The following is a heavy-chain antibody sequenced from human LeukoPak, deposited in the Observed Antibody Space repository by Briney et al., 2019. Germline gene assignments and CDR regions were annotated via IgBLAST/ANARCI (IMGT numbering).Heavy chain of an antibody. CDR2: IKSETYGGTT. Sequence: GGSLRLSCAASGFTFSKAWMSWVRQAPGRGLEWVGRIKSETYGGTTDYAAPVKGRFTISRDDSKSTLSLQMNGLKTEDTAVYYCTTDYYDSVGYSSYYWGQGTLVTVSS. D-gene: IGHD3-22*01. CDR3: TTDYYDSVGYSSYY. V-gene: IGHV3-15*01. CDR1: GFTFSKAW. J-gene: IGHJ4*02.